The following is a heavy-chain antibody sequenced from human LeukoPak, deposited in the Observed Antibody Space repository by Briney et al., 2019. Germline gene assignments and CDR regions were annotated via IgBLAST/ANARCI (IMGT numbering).Heavy chain of an antibody. D-gene: IGHD6-13*01. CDR2: FDPEDGET. CDR1: GYTLTELS. J-gene: IGHJ4*02. V-gene: IGHV1-24*01. Sequence: ASVKVSCKVSGYTLTELSMHWVRQAPGKGLEWMGGFDPEDGETIYAQKFQGRVTMTEDTSTDTAYMELSSLRSEDTAVYYCATDRAAAGGIDYWGQGTLVTVSS. CDR3: ATDRAAAGGIDY.